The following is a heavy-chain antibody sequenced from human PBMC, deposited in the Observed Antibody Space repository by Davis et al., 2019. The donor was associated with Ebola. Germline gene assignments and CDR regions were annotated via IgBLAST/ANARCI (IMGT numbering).Heavy chain of an antibody. V-gene: IGHV3-7*01. J-gene: IGHJ3*02. Sequence: GGSLRLSCAASGFSFSSYWMIWVRQAPGKGLEWVATIKVDGIQRHYVDSVEGRFTISSDNAKNTLYLQMNSLRAEDTAVYYCATGIWDAFDIWGQGTMVTVSS. CDR2: IKVDGIQR. CDR3: ATGIWDAFDI. CDR1: GFSFSSYW.